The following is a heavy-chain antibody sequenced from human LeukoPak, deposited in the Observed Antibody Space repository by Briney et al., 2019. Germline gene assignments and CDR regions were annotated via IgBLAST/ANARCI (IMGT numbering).Heavy chain of an antibody. J-gene: IGHJ4*02. CDR2: IYYSGST. Sequence: SETLSLTCAVSGYSISSGYYWGWIRQPPGKGLEWIGRIYYSGSTYYNPSLKSRVTISVDTSKNQFSLKLSSVTAADTAVYYCARSGWAGDYWGQGTLVTVSS. CDR1: GYSISSGYY. D-gene: IGHD1-26*01. CDR3: ARSGWAGDY. V-gene: IGHV4-38-2*01.